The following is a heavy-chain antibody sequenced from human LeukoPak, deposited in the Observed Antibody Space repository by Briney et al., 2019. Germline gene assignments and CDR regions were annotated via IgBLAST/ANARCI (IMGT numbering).Heavy chain of an antibody. Sequence: PGGSLRLSCAASGFTFSSYWMSWVRQAPGKGLEWVSSISSSSSYIYYADSVKGRFTISRDNAKNSLYLQMNSLRAEDTAVYYCARVVEYCSGGSCYGWFDPWGQGTLVTVSS. D-gene: IGHD2-15*01. CDR2: ISSSSSYI. CDR3: ARVVEYCSGGSCYGWFDP. J-gene: IGHJ5*02. V-gene: IGHV3-21*01. CDR1: GFTFSSYW.